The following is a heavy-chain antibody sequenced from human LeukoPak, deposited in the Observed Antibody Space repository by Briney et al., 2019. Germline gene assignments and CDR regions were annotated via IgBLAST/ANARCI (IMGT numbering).Heavy chain of an antibody. J-gene: IGHJ6*02. CDR1: GFTFSGSA. CDR2: IRSKANSYAT. D-gene: IGHD1-26*01. V-gene: IGHV3-73*01. Sequence: GGSLKLSCAASGFTFSGSAMHWVRQASGKGLEWIGRIRSKANSYATAYTASVKGRFTISRDNSKNTLYLQMNSLRAEDTAVYYCARDGIVGATEYYYGMDVWGQGTTVTVSS. CDR3: ARDGIVGATEYYYGMDV.